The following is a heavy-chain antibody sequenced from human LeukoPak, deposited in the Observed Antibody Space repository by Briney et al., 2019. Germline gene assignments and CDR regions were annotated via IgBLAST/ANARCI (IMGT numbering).Heavy chain of an antibody. Sequence: SETLSFTCTVSGGSISNYYWNWIRQPPGKGLEWIGYIYYSGSTNYNPSLKSRVTISVDTSKNQFSLKVTSVTAADTAVYYCARGGHTGSYSNFDFWGQGNLVSVSS. J-gene: IGHJ4*02. CDR2: IYYSGST. V-gene: IGHV4-59*01. D-gene: IGHD1-26*01. CDR3: ARGGHTGSYSNFDF. CDR1: GGSISNYY.